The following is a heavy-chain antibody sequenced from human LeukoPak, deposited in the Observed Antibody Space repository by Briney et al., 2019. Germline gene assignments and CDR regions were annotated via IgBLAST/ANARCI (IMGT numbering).Heavy chain of an antibody. D-gene: IGHD3-22*01. CDR2: ISSSSSTI. V-gene: IGHV3-48*01. CDR3: AGWYDSNGYA. CDR1: GFTFSSYS. Sequence: GGSLRLSCAASGFTFSSYSMNWVRQAPGKGLEWVSYISSSSSTIYYADSVKGRFTISRDNSKNTLYLQMNNLRVEDTAVYYCAGWYDSNGYAWGQGTLVTVSS. J-gene: IGHJ5*02.